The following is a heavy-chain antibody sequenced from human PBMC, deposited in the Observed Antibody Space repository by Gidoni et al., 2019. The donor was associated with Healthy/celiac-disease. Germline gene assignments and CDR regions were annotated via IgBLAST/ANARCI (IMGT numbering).Heavy chain of an antibody. J-gene: IGHJ4*02. D-gene: IGHD6-19*01. Sequence: EVQLLESGGGLVQPGGSMQLSCPASGFTFSSYGMSWVRQARGKGLEWVSAISGGGGSTYYADSVKGRFTISRDNSKNTLYLQMNSLRAEDTAVYYCAKDRIAVAAWGQGTLVTVSS. CDR2: ISGGGGST. V-gene: IGHV3-23*01. CDR3: AKDRIAVAA. CDR1: GFTFSSYG.